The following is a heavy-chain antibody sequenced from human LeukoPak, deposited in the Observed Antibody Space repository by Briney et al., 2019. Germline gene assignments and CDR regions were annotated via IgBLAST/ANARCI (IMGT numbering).Heavy chain of an antibody. CDR1: GYTFTSYG. V-gene: IGHV1-18*01. Sequence: ASVKVSCKASGYTFTSYGISWVRQAPGQGLEWMGWISAYNGNTNYAQKLQGRVTMTTDTSTSTAYMELRSLRSDDTAVYYCARVKSGWDYDFWSGQGYFDYWGQGTLVTVSS. CDR2: ISAYNGNT. D-gene: IGHD3-3*01. CDR3: ARVKSGWDYDFWSGQGYFDY. J-gene: IGHJ4*02.